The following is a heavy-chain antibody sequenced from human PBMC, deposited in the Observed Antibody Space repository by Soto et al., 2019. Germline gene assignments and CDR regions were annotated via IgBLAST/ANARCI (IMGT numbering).Heavy chain of an antibody. CDR3: ARAHYYDSSGYSTDAFDI. CDR1: GDSISSGGYY. J-gene: IGHJ3*02. Sequence: QVQLQESGPGLVKPSQTLSLICTVSGDSISSGGYYWSWIRQHPGKGLEWIGYIYYNGSPYYNPSLRIRVTISVDTSKNQFSLKLSSVTAADTAVYYCARAHYYDSSGYSTDAFDIWGQGTMVTVSS. CDR2: IYYNGSP. V-gene: IGHV4-31*03. D-gene: IGHD3-22*01.